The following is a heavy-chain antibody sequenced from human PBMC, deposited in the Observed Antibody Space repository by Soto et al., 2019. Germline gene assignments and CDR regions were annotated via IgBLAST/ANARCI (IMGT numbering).Heavy chain of an antibody. CDR3: ARQGLRSSY. CDR2: IYYSGST. J-gene: IGHJ4*02. CDR1: VGSISSSSYY. V-gene: IGHV4-39*01. Sequence: SESLSLTCTVSVGSISSSSYYWGWIRQPPGKGLEWIGSIYYSGSTYYNPSLKSRVTISVDTSKNQFSLKLSSVTAADTAVYYCARQGLRSSYWGQGTLVTVSS. D-gene: IGHD4-17*01.